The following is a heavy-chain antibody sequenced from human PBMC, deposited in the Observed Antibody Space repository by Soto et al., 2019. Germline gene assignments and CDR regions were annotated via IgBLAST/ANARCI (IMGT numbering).Heavy chain of an antibody. J-gene: IGHJ5*02. CDR1: VYTFTNYG. V-gene: IGHV1-18*01. CDR2: INTYNGNT. D-gene: IGHD3-10*01. Sequence: ASVKVSCKASVYTFTNYGIRWVRQEPGQGLEWMGWINTYNGNTNHAQKLQGRVTMTTDTSTSTAYMELRSLRSDDTAVYYCARGVGSGTYYNQYNWFDPWGQGTLVTVSS. CDR3: ARGVGSGTYYNQYNWFDP.